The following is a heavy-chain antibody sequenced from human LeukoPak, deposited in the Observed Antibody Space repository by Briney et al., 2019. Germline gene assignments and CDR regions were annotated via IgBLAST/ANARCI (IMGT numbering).Heavy chain of an antibody. J-gene: IGHJ6*03. V-gene: IGHV4-4*07. Sequence: SETLSLTCTVSGGSISSYYWSWIRQPAGKGLEWIGRIYTSGSTNYNPSLKSRVTMSVDTSKNQFSLKLSPVTAADTAVYYCARDADSYGSYYYYYYYMDVWGKGTPFTASS. CDR3: ARDADSYGSYYYYYYYMDV. CDR1: GGSISSYY. CDR2: IYTSGST. D-gene: IGHD5-18*01.